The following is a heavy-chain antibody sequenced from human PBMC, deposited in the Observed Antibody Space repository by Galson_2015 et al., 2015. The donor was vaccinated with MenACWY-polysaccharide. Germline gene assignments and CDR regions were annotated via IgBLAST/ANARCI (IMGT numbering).Heavy chain of an antibody. CDR1: GFTFSSYA. D-gene: IGHD2-15*01. V-gene: IGHV3-23*01. J-gene: IGHJ6*02. Sequence: SLRLSCAASGFTFSSYAMSWVRQAPGKGLEWVSGISASGGSRYYADSVKGRCTISRDNSKNTLSLQMNSLRPEDTAVYYCAKDLRYCSGGSCYSYSYYYGMDFWGQGTTVTVSS. CDR2: ISASGGSR. CDR3: AKDLRYCSGGSCYSYSYYYGMDF.